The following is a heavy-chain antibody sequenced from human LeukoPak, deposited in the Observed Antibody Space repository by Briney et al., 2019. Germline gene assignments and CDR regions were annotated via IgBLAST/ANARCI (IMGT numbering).Heavy chain of an antibody. V-gene: IGHV4-4*07. CDR1: GGSISSYY. J-gene: IGHJ4*02. Sequence: SETLSLTCTVSGGSISSYYWSWIRQPAGKGLEWIGRIYTSGSTNYNPSLKSRVTMSVDTSNNQFSLKLSSVTAADTAVYYCARGAYNYGSGSYYFDYWGQGNPVIVSS. D-gene: IGHD3-10*01. CDR3: ARGAYNYGSGSYYFDY. CDR2: IYTSGST.